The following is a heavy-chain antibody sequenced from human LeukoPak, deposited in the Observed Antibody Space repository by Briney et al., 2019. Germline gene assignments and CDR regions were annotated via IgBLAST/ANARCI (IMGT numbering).Heavy chain of an antibody. CDR3: AKDREYSYVYDASDI. CDR1: GFTFSTYA. V-gene: IGHV3-23*01. D-gene: IGHD3-16*01. Sequence: GGSLRLSCAASGFTFSTYAMSWVRQAPGKGLEWVSGMSGSGGSTYYADSVKGRFTISRGNSKNTLFLQMNTLRAEDTAIYYCAKDREYSYVYDASDIWGQGTLVTVSS. J-gene: IGHJ3*02. CDR2: MSGSGGST.